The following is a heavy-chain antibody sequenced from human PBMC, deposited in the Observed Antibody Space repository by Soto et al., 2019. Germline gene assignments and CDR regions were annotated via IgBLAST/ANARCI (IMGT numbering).Heavy chain of an antibody. CDR2: IYYSGST. Sequence: TSETLSLTCTVSGGSISSYYWSWIRQPPGKGLEWIGYIYYSGSTNYNPSLKSRVTISVDTSKNQFSLKLSSVTAADTAVYYCARDYYDSAYNWFDPWGQGTLVTVSS. CDR1: GGSISSYY. V-gene: IGHV4-59*01. D-gene: IGHD3-22*01. J-gene: IGHJ5*02. CDR3: ARDYYDSAYNWFDP.